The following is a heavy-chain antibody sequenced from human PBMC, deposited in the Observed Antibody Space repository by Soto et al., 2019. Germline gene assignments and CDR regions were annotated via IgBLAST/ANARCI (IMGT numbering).Heavy chain of an antibody. CDR2: INPSGGST. Sequence: QVQLVQSGAEVKKPGASVKVSCKASGYTFTSYYMHWVRQAPGQGLEWMGIINPSGGSTSYAQKFQGRVTMTRDTSTSTVYMELSSLRSEDTAVYYCARDNYGDLYYYGMDVWGQGTTVTVSS. V-gene: IGHV1-46*01. CDR1: GYTFTSYY. D-gene: IGHD4-17*01. CDR3: ARDNYGDLYYYGMDV. J-gene: IGHJ6*02.